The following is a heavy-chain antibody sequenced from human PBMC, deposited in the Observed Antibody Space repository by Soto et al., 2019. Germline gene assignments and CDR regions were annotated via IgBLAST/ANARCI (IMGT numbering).Heavy chain of an antibody. J-gene: IGHJ5*02. CDR2: IYHSGST. CDR1: GGWMSRSAW. Sequence: TWSGSGGWMSRSAWRGWVREPAGKGLEWIGEIYHSGSTNYNPSLKSRVTISVDKSKNQFSLKLSSVTAADTAVYYCARAGTGGYSDYDVARTYRFDPWGQGTLVTVS. CDR3: ARAGTGGYSDYDVARTYRFDP. D-gene: IGHD5-12*01. V-gene: IGHV4-4*02.